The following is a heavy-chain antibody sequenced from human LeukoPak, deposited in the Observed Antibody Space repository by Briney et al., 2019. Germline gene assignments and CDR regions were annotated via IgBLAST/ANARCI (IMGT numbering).Heavy chain of an antibody. Sequence: GGSLRLSCAASGFTVSSNYMSWVRQAPGKGLEWVSVIYSGGSTYYADSVKGRFTISRDNSKNTLYLQMNSLRAEDTAVYYCARGDTYYDILTGYSPDAFDIWGQGTMVTVSS. CDR2: IYSGGST. J-gene: IGHJ3*02. V-gene: IGHV3-53*01. CDR3: ARGDTYYDILTGYSPDAFDI. CDR1: GFTVSSNY. D-gene: IGHD3-9*01.